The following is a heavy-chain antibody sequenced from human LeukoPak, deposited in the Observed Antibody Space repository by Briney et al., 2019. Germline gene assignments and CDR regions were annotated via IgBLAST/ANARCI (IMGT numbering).Heavy chain of an antibody. CDR3: ARGRAAPLPLGFRPQPKRYFFDY. V-gene: IGHV3-11*01. D-gene: IGHD2-15*01. CDR1: GFTFSDYY. J-gene: IGHJ4*02. Sequence: GGSLRLSCAASGFTFSDYYMSWIRQAPGKGLEWVSYISSSGSIIYYADSVKGRFTISRDNAKNSLYLQMNSLRAEDTAVYYCARGRAAPLPLGFRPQPKRYFFDYWGQGTLVTVSS. CDR2: ISSSGSII.